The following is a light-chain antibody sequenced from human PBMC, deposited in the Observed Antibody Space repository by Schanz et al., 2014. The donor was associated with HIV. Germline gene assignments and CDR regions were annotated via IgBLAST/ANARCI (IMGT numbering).Light chain of an antibody. J-gene: IGLJ2*01. Sequence: QSVLTQPPSASGTPGQRVTISCSGSSSNIGINTVNWYQHLPGTAPKLLIYGNSNRPSGVPDRFSGSKSGYTASLTISGLQADDEADYYCSSYTTSSTLVFGGGTKLTVL. CDR3: SSYTTSSTLV. CDR2: GNS. CDR1: SSNIGINT. V-gene: IGLV1-44*01.